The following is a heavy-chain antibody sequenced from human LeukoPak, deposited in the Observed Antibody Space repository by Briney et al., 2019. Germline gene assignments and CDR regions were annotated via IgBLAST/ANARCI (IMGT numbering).Heavy chain of an antibody. V-gene: IGHV1-8*01. CDR3: ARGADIVVVVAATQSSYYYGMDV. CDR2: MNPNSGNT. D-gene: IGHD2-15*01. Sequence: GASVKVSCKASGYTFTSYDINWVRQATGQGLEWMGWMNPNSGNTGYAQKFQGRVTMTRNTSISTAYMELSSLRSEDTAVYYCARGADIVVVVAATQSSYYYGMDVWGQGTTVTVSS. CDR1: GYTFTSYD. J-gene: IGHJ6*02.